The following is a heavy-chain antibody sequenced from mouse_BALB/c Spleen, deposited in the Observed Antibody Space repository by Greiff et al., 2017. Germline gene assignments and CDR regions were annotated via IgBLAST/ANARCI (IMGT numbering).Heavy chain of an antibody. CDR1: GFSLTSYG. V-gene: IGHV2-9*02. CDR2: IWAGGST. CDR3: ARDPYGYDGAY. Sequence: VHLVESGPGLVAPSQSLSITCTVSGFSLTSYGVHWVRQPPGKGLEWLGVIWAGGSTNYNSALMSRLSISKDNSKSQVFLKMNSLQTDDTAMYYCARDPYGYDGAYWGQGTLVTVSA. J-gene: IGHJ3*01. D-gene: IGHD2-2*01.